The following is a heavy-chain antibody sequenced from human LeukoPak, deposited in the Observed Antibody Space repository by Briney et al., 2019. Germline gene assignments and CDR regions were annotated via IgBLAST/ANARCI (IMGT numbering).Heavy chain of an antibody. J-gene: IGHJ5*02. CDR2: INHSGST. D-gene: IGHD6-13*01. CDR1: GGSFSGYY. CDR3: ARRGRAEAGSLWFDP. V-gene: IGHV4-34*01. Sequence: SETLSLTCAVYGGSFSGYYWSWIRQPPGKGLEWIGEINHSGSTNYNPSLKSRVTISVDTSKKQFSLKLSSVTAADTAVYYCARRGRAEAGSLWFDPWGQGTLVTVSS.